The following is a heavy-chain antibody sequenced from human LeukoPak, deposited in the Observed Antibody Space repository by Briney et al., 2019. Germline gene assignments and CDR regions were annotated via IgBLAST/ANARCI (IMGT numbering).Heavy chain of an antibody. D-gene: IGHD5-12*01. CDR1: GDSIRSGTYC. V-gene: IGHV4-61*02. J-gene: IGHJ4*02. CDR3: ARGGGATRIDY. CDR2: IYTSGST. Sequence: SQTLSLTCSVSGDSIRSGTYCWSWIRQPAGKGLEWIGRIYTSGSTSYNPSLKSRVTISVDTSKNQFSLKLTSVTAADTAVYYCARGGGATRIDYWGQGTLVTVSS.